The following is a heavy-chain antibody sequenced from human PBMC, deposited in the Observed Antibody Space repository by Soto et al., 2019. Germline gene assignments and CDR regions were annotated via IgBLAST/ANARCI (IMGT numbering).Heavy chain of an antibody. CDR1: GGSVSSGSYY. J-gene: IGHJ5*02. Sequence: SETLSLTCTVSGGSVSSGSYYWSWIRQPPGKGLEWIGYIYYSGSTNYNPSLKSRVTISVDTSKNQFSLKLSSVTAADTAVYYCARGESWFDPWGQGTLVTVYS. CDR2: IYYSGST. CDR3: ARGESWFDP. V-gene: IGHV4-61*01.